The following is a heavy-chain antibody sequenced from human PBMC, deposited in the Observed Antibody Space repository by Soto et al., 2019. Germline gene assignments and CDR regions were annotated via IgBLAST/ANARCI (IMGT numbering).Heavy chain of an antibody. CDR3: AKGDNLGPKTGYAFDP. D-gene: IGHD5-12*01. J-gene: IGHJ5*02. CDR2: TYFRSKWYN. V-gene: IGHV6-1*01. CDR1: GDSVSTNTAS. Sequence: SQTLSLTCAISGDSVSTNTASWNWIRQSPSRGLEWLGRTYFRSKWYNDYAVSVKSRIIINPDTSNNQFSLQLNSVTPEDTAVYFCAKGDNLGPKTGYAFDPWGQGIMVTVSS.